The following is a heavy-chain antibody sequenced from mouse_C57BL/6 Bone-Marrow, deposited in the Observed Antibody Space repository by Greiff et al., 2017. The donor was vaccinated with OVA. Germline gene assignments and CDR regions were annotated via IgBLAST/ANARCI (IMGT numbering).Heavy chain of an antibody. D-gene: IGHD1-1*01. CDR2: INPNNGGT. CDR1: GYTFTDYN. CDR3: ARGDYHGSSQLFFAY. V-gene: IGHV1-22*01. Sequence: EVQLQQSGPELVKPGASVKMSCKASGYTFTDYNMHWVKQSHGKSLEWIGYINPNNGGTSYNQKFKGKATLTVNKSSSTAYMELRSLTSEDSAVYYCARGDYHGSSQLFFAYWGQGTLVTVSA. J-gene: IGHJ3*01.